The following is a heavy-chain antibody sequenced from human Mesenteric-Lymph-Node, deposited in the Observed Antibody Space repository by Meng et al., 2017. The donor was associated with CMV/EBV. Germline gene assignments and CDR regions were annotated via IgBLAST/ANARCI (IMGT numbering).Heavy chain of an antibody. V-gene: IGHV3-66*02. CDR1: GFTVSSNY. J-gene: IGHJ3*02. D-gene: IGHD3-3*01. CDR3: AKSFFGVVIVGAFDI. Sequence: GESLKISCAASGFTVSSNYMSWVRQAPGKGLEWVSVIYSGGSTYYADSVKGRFTISRDNSKNTLYLQMNSLRAEDTAVYYCAKSFFGVVIVGAFDIWGQGTMVTVSS. CDR2: IYSGGST.